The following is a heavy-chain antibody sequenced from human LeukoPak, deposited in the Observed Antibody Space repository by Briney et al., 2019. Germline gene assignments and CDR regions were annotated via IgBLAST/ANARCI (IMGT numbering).Heavy chain of an antibody. CDR2: INHSGST. CDR1: GGSISSYY. V-gene: IGHV4-34*01. Sequence: SETLSLTCTVSGGSISSYYWSWIRQPPGKGLEWIGEINHSGSTNYNPSLKSRVTISVDTSKNQFSLKLSSVTAADTAVYYCARGSSADYDSSGYPFDAFDIWGQGTMVTVSS. CDR3: ARGSSADYDSSGYPFDAFDI. J-gene: IGHJ3*02. D-gene: IGHD3-22*01.